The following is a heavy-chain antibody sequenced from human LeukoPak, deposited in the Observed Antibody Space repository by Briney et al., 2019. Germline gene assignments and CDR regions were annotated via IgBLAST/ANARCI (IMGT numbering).Heavy chain of an antibody. J-gene: IGHJ4*02. CDR3: ATAYYYDSSGPLDY. Sequence: ASVKVSCKVSGYTFTDYYMHWVRQAPGKGLEWMGLVDPEDGETIYAEKFRGRVTITADTSTDTAYMELSSLRSEDTAVYYCATAYYYDSSGPLDYWGQGTLVTVSS. D-gene: IGHD3-22*01. CDR2: VDPEDGET. CDR1: GYTFTDYY. V-gene: IGHV1-69-2*01.